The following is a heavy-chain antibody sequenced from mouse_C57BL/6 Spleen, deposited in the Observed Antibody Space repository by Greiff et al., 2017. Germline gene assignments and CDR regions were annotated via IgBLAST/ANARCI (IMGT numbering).Heavy chain of an antibody. CDR2: ISDGGSYT. D-gene: IGHD2-3*01. CDR3: ARYGSDACYDY. Sequence: EVKLVESGGGLVRPGGSLKLSCAASGFTFSSYAMSWVRQTPEKRLEWVATISDGGSYTYYPNNVQGRFTISRDNAKNNLYLHMSHLKSEDTAMDYYARYGSDACYDYWGQGTTLTVSS. V-gene: IGHV5-4*03. J-gene: IGHJ2*01. CDR1: GFTFSSYA.